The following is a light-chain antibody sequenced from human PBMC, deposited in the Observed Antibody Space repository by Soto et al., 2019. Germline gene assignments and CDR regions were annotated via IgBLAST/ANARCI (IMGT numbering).Light chain of an antibody. CDR2: AAS. J-gene: IGKJ2*01. V-gene: IGKV1-39*01. CDR3: QQSYSTPPEYT. Sequence: DIQMTQSPSSLSASVGDRVTITCRASRSISGYLNWYQQKPGKAPKLLIYAASSLQSGVPSRFSGSGSGTDFTLTISSLQPEDFATYYCQQSYSTPPEYTFGQGTKLEIK. CDR1: RSISGY.